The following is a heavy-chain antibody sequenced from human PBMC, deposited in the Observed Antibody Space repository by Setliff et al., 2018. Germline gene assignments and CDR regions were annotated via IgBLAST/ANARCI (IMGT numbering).Heavy chain of an antibody. J-gene: IGHJ4*02. CDR3: ARNIGMGQRDYFDY. CDR2: IVPIFGTR. D-gene: IGHD5-18*01. CDR1: GGTFSTYA. V-gene: IGHV1-69*13. Sequence: SVKVSCKASGGTFSTYAINWVRQAPGQGLAWMGGIVPIFGTRNYAQKFQGRVTFSADDSANTAYMELSSLTSEDTAVYYCARNIGMGQRDYFDYWGQGTVVTVLL.